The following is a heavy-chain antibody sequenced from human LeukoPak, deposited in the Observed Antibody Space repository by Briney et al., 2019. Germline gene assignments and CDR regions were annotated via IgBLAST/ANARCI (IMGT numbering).Heavy chain of an antibody. CDR2: INPNSGGT. CDR1: GYTFTGYY. J-gene: IGHJ4*02. Sequence: ASVKASCKASGYTFTGYYMHWVRQAPGQGLEWMGWINPNSGGTNYAQKFQGRVTMTRDTSISTAYMELSRLRSDDTAVYCCARNVVVPAAILPFDYWGQGTLVTVSS. CDR3: ARNVVVPAAILPFDY. D-gene: IGHD2-2*01. V-gene: IGHV1-2*02.